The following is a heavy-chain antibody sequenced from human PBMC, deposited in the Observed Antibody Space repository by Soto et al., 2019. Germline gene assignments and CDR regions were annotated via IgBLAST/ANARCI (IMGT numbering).Heavy chain of an antibody. Sequence: EVQLVESGGGLVQPGGSLRLSCAASGFTFSDNHMDWVRQAPGKGLEWVGRTRNKANSYTTEYAASVKGRFTISRDDSKNSLYLQMTSLKTEDTAVYYCSRDLGSWGQGTLVTVSS. CDR1: GFTFSDNH. CDR2: TRNKANSYTT. CDR3: SRDLGS. J-gene: IGHJ5*02. V-gene: IGHV3-72*01.